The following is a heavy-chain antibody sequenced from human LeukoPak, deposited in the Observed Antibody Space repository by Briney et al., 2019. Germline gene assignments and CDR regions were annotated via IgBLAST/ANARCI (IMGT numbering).Heavy chain of an antibody. J-gene: IGHJ4*02. D-gene: IGHD2-15*01. CDR1: GGSFSGYY. CDR3: AREVGNYCSGGSCYSGTPFYFDY. V-gene: IGHV4-34*01. Sequence: TSETLSLTCAVYGGSFSGYYWSWIRQPPGKGLEWIGEINYSGSTNYNPSLKSRVTIPVDTSKNQFSLKLSSVTAADTAVYYCAREVGNYCSGGSCYSGTPFYFDYWGQGTLVTVPS. CDR2: INYSGST.